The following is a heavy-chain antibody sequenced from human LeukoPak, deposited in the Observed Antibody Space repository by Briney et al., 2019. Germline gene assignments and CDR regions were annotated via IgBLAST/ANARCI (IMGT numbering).Heavy chain of an antibody. Sequence: GAPVKASYKASGYTFTSYDINWVRQAPGQGLEWMGIIHPSGGNARYAQKFQGRLSMTRDTSTSTVYMELSRLTSEDTAVYYCARHFVNYYDTNGDALDIWGQGTMISVSS. CDR2: IHPSGGNA. CDR1: GYTFTSYD. V-gene: IGHV1-46*01. D-gene: IGHD3-22*01. J-gene: IGHJ3*02. CDR3: ARHFVNYYDTNGDALDI.